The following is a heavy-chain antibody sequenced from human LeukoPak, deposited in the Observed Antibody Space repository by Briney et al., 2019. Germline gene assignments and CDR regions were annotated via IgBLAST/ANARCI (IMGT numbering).Heavy chain of an antibody. Sequence: SGTLSLTCTVSGGSISSYYWSWIRQPPGKGLEWIGYIYYSGSTNYNPSLKSRVTISVDTSKNQFSLKLSSVTAADTAVYYCARGRLSSGVDYWGQGTLVTVSS. V-gene: IGHV4-59*01. CDR3: ARGRLSSGVDY. D-gene: IGHD6-19*01. CDR2: IYYSGST. J-gene: IGHJ4*02. CDR1: GGSISSYY.